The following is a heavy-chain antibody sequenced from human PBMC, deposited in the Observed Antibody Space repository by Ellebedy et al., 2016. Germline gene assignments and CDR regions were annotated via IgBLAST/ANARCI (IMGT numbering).Heavy chain of an antibody. D-gene: IGHD1-14*01. V-gene: IGHV3-11*06. CDR3: VKTARLADF. CDR2: ISGSSSDT. J-gene: IGHJ4*02. CDR1: GFTFSDYY. Sequence: GGSLRLSCAASGFTFSDYYMNWIRQAPGKGLEWISYISGSSSDTNYADSVKGRFTISRDNANNPLFLQMDSLRAEDTAIYYCVKTARLADFWGQGTLVTVSS.